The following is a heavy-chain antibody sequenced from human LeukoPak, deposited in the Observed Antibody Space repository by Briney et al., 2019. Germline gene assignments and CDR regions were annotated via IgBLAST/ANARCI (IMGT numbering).Heavy chain of an antibody. V-gene: IGHV4-34*01. CDR2: INHRGRT. J-gene: IGHJ4*02. Sequence: SETLSLTCAVSGGSFSGYHWSWICQPPGPRLKWIGEINHRGRTKYNPSLNTRVTMSLDTYTNQFSLNLCTVAPSEPHVCYCARGRGAARFVTIECDNWGQGALGTVSS. D-gene: IGHD6-6*01. CDR1: GGSFSGYH. CDR3: ARGRGAARFVTIECDN.